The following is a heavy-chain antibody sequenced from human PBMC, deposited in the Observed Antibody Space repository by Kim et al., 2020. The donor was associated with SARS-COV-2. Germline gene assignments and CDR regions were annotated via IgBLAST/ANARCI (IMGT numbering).Heavy chain of an antibody. D-gene: IGHD6-19*01. CDR1: GFTFSSYT. V-gene: IGHV3-48*04. CDR2: ISSSSATI. Sequence: GGSLRLSCAASGFTFSSYTMNWVRQAPGKGLEWVSYISSSSATIYYADSVKGRFTISRDDAKNSLYLQMNSLRADDTAVYYCVRGAYRTGWYWGYWGQGT. J-gene: IGHJ4*02. CDR3: VRGAYRTGWYWGY.